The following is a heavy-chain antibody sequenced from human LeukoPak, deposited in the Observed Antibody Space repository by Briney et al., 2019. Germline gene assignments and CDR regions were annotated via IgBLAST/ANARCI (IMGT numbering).Heavy chain of an antibody. CDR1: GYTFTGYY. CDR2: INPNSGGT. Sequence: ASVKVSCKASGYTFTGYYMHWVRRAPGQGLEWMGWINPNSGGTNYAQKFQGWVTMTRDTSISTAYMELSRLRSDDTAVYYCARARGPAAVAAAATLPDYWGQGTLVTVSS. J-gene: IGHJ4*02. V-gene: IGHV1-2*04. D-gene: IGHD6-13*01. CDR3: ARARGPAAVAAAATLPDY.